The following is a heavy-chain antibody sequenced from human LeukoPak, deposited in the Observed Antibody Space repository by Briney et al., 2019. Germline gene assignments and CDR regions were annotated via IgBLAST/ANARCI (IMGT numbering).Heavy chain of an antibody. V-gene: IGHV3-30-3*01. CDR2: IPYDGSHK. CDR1: GFTFSSYP. CDR3: ARGDFYDSRGYLGGVDY. Sequence: PGRSLRLSCAASGFTFSSYPMHGVRQAPGKGLECVAVIPYDGSHKYYADSVKGRFTISRDNSKNTLYVQMNSLRAEDTAVYYCARGDFYDSRGYLGGVDYWGQGTLVTVSS. J-gene: IGHJ4*02. D-gene: IGHD3-22*01.